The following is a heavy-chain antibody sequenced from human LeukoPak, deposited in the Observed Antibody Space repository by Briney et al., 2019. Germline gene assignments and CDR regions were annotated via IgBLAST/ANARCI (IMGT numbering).Heavy chain of an antibody. Sequence: GGSLRLSCAASGFTFSSYAMHWVRQAPGKGLEWVAVISYDGSNKYYADSVKGRFTISRDNSKNTLYLQMNSLRAEDTAVYYCARDVHDYGGNSGHTHWGQGTLVTVSS. CDR3: ARDVHDYGGNSGHTH. D-gene: IGHD4-23*01. CDR2: ISYDGSNK. J-gene: IGHJ4*02. V-gene: IGHV3-30-3*01. CDR1: GFTFSSYA.